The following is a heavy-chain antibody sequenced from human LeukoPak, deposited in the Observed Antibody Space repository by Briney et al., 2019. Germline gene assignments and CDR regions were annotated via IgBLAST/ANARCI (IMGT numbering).Heavy chain of an antibody. V-gene: IGHV4-34*01. J-gene: IGHJ5*02. Sequence: SETLSLTCAVYGGSFSGYYWSWIRQPPGKGLEWIGEINHSGSTNYNPSLKSRVTISVDTSKNQFSLKLSSVTAADTAVYYCARTPGRRYLNWFDPWGQGTPVTVSS. CDR1: GGSFSGYY. CDR2: INHSGST. CDR3: ARTPGRRYLNWFDP. D-gene: IGHD3-9*01.